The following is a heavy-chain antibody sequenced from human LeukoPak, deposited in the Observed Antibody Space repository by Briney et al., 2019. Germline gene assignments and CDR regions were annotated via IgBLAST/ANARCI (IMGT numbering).Heavy chain of an antibody. CDR1: GFTFSDYY. Sequence: GGSLRLSCAASGFTFSDYYMSWIRQAPGKGLEWVSYISSSSSYTNYADSVKGRFTISRDNAKNSLYLQMNSLRAEDTAVYYCARNLFGVVTHFDYWGQGTLVTVSS. CDR3: ARNLFGVVTHFDY. V-gene: IGHV3-11*06. CDR2: ISSSSSYT. J-gene: IGHJ4*02. D-gene: IGHD3-3*01.